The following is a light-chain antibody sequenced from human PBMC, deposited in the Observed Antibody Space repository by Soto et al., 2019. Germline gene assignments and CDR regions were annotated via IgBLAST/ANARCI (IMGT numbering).Light chain of an antibody. Sequence: QSALTQPASVSGSPGQSITISCTGTSSDVGGYNYVSWYQQHPGKAPKLMIYDVSNRPSRVSNRFSGSKSGITASLTISGLQAEYEADYYCSSYKSSSTYFFGTGTKVTVL. J-gene: IGLJ1*01. CDR2: DVS. CDR1: SSDVGGYNY. CDR3: SSYKSSSTYF. V-gene: IGLV2-14*01.